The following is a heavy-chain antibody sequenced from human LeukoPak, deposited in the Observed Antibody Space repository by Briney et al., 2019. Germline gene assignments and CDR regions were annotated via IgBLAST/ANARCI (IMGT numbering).Heavy chain of an antibody. CDR2: INHSGST. Sequence: PSETLSLTCAVYGGSFSGYYWSWIRQPPGKGLEWIGEINHSGSTNYNPSLKSRVTISVDTSKNQFSLKLSSVTAADTAVYYCARGEGTVTTFYWGQGTLVTVSS. CDR3: ARGEGTVTTFY. V-gene: IGHV4-34*01. J-gene: IGHJ4*02. D-gene: IGHD4-17*01. CDR1: GGSFSGYY.